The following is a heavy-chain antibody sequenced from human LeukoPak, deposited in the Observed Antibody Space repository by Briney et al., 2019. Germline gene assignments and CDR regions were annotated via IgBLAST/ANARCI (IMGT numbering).Heavy chain of an antibody. D-gene: IGHD1-26*01. CDR2: IYYYGST. V-gene: IGHV4-39*07. J-gene: IGHJ6*03. Sequence: SETLSLTCTVSGGSISSSSYYWGWIRQPPGKGLEWTGSIYYYGSTDYDPSLKSRVNISVDTSKNQFSLKLSSVTAADTAVYYCARGRSNYYYMDVWGKGTTVTVSS. CDR3: ARGRSNYYYMDV. CDR1: GGSISSSSYY.